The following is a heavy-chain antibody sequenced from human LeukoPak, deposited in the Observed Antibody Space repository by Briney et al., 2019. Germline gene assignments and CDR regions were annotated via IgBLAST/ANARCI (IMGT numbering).Heavy chain of an antibody. Sequence: PSETLSLTCTVSGGSISSYYWSWIRQPPGKGLEWIGYIYYSGSTNYNPSLKSRVTISVDTSKNQFSLKLSSVTAADTAVYYCARDDCSAGSCYLPSGYFDLWGRGTLVTVSS. CDR3: ARDDCSAGSCYLPSGYFDL. J-gene: IGHJ2*01. CDR2: IYYSGST. V-gene: IGHV4-59*01. CDR1: GGSISSYY. D-gene: IGHD2-15*01.